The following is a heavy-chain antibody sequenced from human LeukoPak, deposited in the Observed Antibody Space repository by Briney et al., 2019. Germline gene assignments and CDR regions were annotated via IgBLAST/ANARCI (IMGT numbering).Heavy chain of an antibody. CDR1: GYIFTGYY. Sequence: ASVKVSCKASGYIFTGYYIHWVRQAPGQGLELMGWINPNSGVTNYEQKFQGRVTMTRDTSISTAYMEVSRLRSDDTAVYYCALTFSGNDLGLFDYWGQGTLVTVSS. J-gene: IGHJ4*02. CDR2: INPNSGVT. D-gene: IGHD5-12*01. CDR3: ALTFSGNDLGLFDY. V-gene: IGHV1-2*02.